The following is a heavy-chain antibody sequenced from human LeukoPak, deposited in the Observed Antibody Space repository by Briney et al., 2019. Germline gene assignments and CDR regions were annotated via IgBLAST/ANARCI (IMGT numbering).Heavy chain of an antibody. V-gene: IGHV3-23*01. Sequence: GGSLRLSCAASGFTFSSYGMSWVRQAPGKGLEWVSAISGSGGSTYYADSVKGRFTISRHNSKNTLYLQMNSLRDEDTAVYYCAKTFQWYYMDVWGKGTTVTISS. D-gene: IGHD2-8*01. CDR2: ISGSGGST. CDR1: GFTFSSYG. CDR3: AKTFQWYYMDV. J-gene: IGHJ6*03.